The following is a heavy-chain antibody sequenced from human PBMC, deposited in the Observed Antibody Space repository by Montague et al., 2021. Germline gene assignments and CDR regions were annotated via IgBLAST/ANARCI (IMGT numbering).Heavy chain of an antibody. CDR3: ARGLYGTVNGQYSGGGYYFDN. V-gene: IGHV4-34*01. D-gene: IGHD1-26*01. CDR2: INHSGSA. J-gene: IGHJ4*02. CDR1: GGSLSGYY. Sequence: SETLSLTCGLSGGSLSGYYWAWIRQTPGKGLEWIGNINHSGSAKYNPSLKNRVSISVGTSNNQFFLDLTSVTAADTAMYFCARGLYGTVNGQYSGGGYYFDNWGQGTMVTVSS.